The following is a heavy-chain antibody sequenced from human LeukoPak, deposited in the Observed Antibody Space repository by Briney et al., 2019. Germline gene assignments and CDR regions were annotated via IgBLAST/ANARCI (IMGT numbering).Heavy chain of an antibody. Sequence: PGGSLRLSCAAAGFTFSSYAMSWVRQAPGKGLEGVSAISGSGGSTYYADSVKGRFTISRDNSKNTLYLQMNSLRAEDTAVYYCAKDLRVGGPSGMDVWGQGTTVTVSS. CDR1: GFTFSSYA. CDR2: ISGSGGST. V-gene: IGHV3-23*01. D-gene: IGHD1-26*01. CDR3: AKDLRVGGPSGMDV. J-gene: IGHJ6*02.